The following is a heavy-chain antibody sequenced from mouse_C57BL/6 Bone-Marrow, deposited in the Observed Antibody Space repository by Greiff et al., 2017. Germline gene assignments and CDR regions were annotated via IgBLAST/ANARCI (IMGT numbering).Heavy chain of an antibody. D-gene: IGHD2-2*01. V-gene: IGHV1-26*01. Sequence: VQLQQSGPELVQPGASVKISCKASGYTFTDYYMNWVKQSHGKSLEWIGDINPNNGGTSYNQKFKGKATLTVDKSSSTAYMELRSLTSEDSAGYYCARSPLWLRKYFDVWGTGTTVTVAS. CDR3: ARSPLWLRKYFDV. CDR2: INPNNGGT. J-gene: IGHJ1*03. CDR1: GYTFTDYY.